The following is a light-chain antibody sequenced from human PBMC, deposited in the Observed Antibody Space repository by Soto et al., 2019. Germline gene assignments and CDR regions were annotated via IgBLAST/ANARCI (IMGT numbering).Light chain of an antibody. CDR1: TSIXXXXQSVSSSY. CDR2: AAS. CDR3: QQYGSALPWT. J-gene: IGKJ1*01. Sequence: EIVLTQSSSTLSFSPGVRAAPXSGAVTSIXXXXQSVSSSYLAWYQQKPGQAPRLLIYAASSRATGIPDRFSGSGSGTDFTLTISRLEPEDFAVYYCQQYGSALPWTFGQGTKVDI. V-gene: IGKV3-20*01.